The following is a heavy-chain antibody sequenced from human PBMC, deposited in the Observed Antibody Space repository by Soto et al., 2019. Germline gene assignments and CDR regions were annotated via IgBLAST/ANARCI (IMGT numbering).Heavy chain of an antibody. Sequence: QVQLVQSGAEVKEPGASVKLSCQASGYTFMNYAISWVRQAPGQALEWMGWISPSTGDTDQAQNFQGRVTMTQDTSPNTANLELRTLRADDSAVYYCVRCYCSVGSCYTCWHFDLWGRGTLVTVSS. J-gene: IGHJ2*01. CDR1: GYTFMNYA. V-gene: IGHV1-18*01. D-gene: IGHD2-15*01. CDR3: VRCYCSVGSCYTCWHFDL. CDR2: ISPSTGDT.